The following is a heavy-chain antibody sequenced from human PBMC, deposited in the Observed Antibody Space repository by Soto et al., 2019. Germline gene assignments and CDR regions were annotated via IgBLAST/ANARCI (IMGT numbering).Heavy chain of an antibody. J-gene: IGHJ4*02. Sequence: LETLSLTCAVYGGSFSGYYWSWIRQPPGKGLEWIGEINHSGSTNYNPSLKSRVTISVDTSKNQFSLKLSSVTAADTAVYYCARGKIRTGSSWYVGYDYWGQGTLVTVSS. CDR2: INHSGST. CDR3: ARGKIRTGSSWYVGYDY. V-gene: IGHV4-34*01. D-gene: IGHD6-13*01. CDR1: GGSFSGYY.